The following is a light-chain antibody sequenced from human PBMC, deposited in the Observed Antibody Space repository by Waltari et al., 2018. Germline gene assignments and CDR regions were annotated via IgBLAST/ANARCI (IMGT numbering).Light chain of an antibody. CDR2: GAS. Sequence: ETVLMQLLGTLSLCPGQRATLPCRASQIVSRTLAWYQQKPGQAPRLLIYGASTRATGIPERFSGGGSGTDFSLTISRLEPEDFAVYYCQHYVSLPATFGQGTKVEIK. V-gene: IGKV3-20*01. CDR1: QIVSRT. CDR3: QHYVSLPAT. J-gene: IGKJ1*01.